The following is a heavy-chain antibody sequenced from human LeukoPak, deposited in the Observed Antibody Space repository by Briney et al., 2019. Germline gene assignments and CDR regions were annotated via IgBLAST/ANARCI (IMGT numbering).Heavy chain of an antibody. Sequence: ASVKVSCKVSGNTLSDLSIHWVRQSPGEGPEWMGGFDPEDGETIYAQKWQGRVTMTEDTSTDTAYMELSSLRSEDTAVYHCARDGSSSGWFDPWGQGTLVTVSS. D-gene: IGHD6-6*01. CDR3: ARDGSSSGWFDP. J-gene: IGHJ5*02. V-gene: IGHV1-24*01. CDR2: FDPEDGET. CDR1: GNTLSDLS.